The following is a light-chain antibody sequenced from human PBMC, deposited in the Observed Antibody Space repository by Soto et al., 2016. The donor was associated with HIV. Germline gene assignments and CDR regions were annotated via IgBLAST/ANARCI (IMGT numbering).Light chain of an antibody. Sequence: SYELTQSPSVSVAPGKTARITCGGINIGSKSVHWYQQKPGQAPVLVVIDDSDRPSGIPERFSGSNSGNTATLTISRVDAGDEADYYCQVWDVNSVHYVFGTGTKVTV. J-gene: IGLJ1*01. CDR1: NIGSKS. CDR3: QVWDVNSVHYV. CDR2: DDS. V-gene: IGLV3-21*03.